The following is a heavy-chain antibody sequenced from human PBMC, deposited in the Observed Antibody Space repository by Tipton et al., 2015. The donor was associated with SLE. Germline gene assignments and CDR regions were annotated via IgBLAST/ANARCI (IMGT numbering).Heavy chain of an antibody. J-gene: IGHJ5*02. CDR3: ARVGHDFWSGYPVTPRCDP. V-gene: IGHV4-61*09. CDR1: GTSISRSTSS. Sequence: TLSLTCSVSGTSISRSTSSWSWIRQPAGKGLEWIGHIYNSGSTNYNSSLKSRVTISLDTSKNQFSLKLTSVTAADTAVYYCARVGHDFWSGYPVTPRCDPWGQGALVTVSS. D-gene: IGHD3-3*01. CDR2: IYNSGST.